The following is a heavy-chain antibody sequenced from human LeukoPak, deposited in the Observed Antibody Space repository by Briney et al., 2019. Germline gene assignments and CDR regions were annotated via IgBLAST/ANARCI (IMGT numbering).Heavy chain of an antibody. CDR3: ARSRLGYSYGSRFDY. Sequence: PSETLSLTCTVSGGSISSYYWSWIRQPPGKGLEWIGYIYYSGSTNYNPSLKSRVTISVDTSKNQFSLKLSSVTAADTAVYYCARSRLGYSYGSRFDYWGQGTLVTVSS. CDR2: IYYSGST. CDR1: GGSISSYY. J-gene: IGHJ4*02. V-gene: IGHV4-59*01. D-gene: IGHD5-18*01.